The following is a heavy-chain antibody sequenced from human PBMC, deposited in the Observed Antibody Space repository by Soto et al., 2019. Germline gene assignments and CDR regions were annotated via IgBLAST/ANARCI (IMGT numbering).Heavy chain of an antibody. CDR3: ARRQSSSWYGL. D-gene: IGHD6-13*01. CDR1: GGSISSSSYY. J-gene: IGHJ4*02. CDR2: IYYSGST. Sequence: SETLSLTCTVSGGSISSSSYYWGWIRQPPGKGLEWIGSIYYSGSTYYNPSLKSRVTISVDTSRNQFSLKLSSVTAADTAVYYCARRQSSSWYGLWGQGTLVTVSS. V-gene: IGHV4-39*01.